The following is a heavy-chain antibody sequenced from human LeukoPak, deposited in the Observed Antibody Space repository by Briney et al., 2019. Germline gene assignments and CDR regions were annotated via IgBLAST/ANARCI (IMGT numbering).Heavy chain of an antibody. D-gene: IGHD2-8*01. J-gene: IGHJ6*03. V-gene: IGHV4-39*01. CDR3: ARHRGAMGYSYYYMDV. CDR1: GGSISSYY. CDR2: IYYSGST. Sequence: PSETLSLTCTVSGGSISSYYWSWIRQPPGKGLEWIGSIYYSGSTYYNPSLKSRVTISVDTSKNQFSLKLSSVTAADTAVYYCARHRGAMGYSYYYMDVWGKGTTVTVSS.